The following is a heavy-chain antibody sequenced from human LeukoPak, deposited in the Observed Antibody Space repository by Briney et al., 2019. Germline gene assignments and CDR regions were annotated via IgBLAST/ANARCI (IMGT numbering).Heavy chain of an antibody. V-gene: IGHV1-69*05. Sequence: VASVKVSCKASGGTFSSYAISWVRQAPGQGLEWMGRIIPIFGTANYAQKFQGRVTITTDESTSTAYMELSSLRSEDTAVYYCARGYYYDSSGYYTPVYYFDYWGQGTLVTVSS. CDR2: IIPIFGTA. J-gene: IGHJ4*02. CDR1: GGTFSSYA. D-gene: IGHD3-22*01. CDR3: ARGYYYDSSGYYTPVYYFDY.